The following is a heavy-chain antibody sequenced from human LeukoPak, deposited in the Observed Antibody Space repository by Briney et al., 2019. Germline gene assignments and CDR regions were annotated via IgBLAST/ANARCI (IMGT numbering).Heavy chain of an antibody. CDR2: IYSSGST. D-gene: IGHD1-14*01. Sequence: SETLSLTCSVSGASITSTNHYWAWIRQPSGKGLEWIGSIYSSGSTYYNPSLKSRVTISVDTSKNQFSLKVTSVTAADTAVYYCAGLAPHRPLDYWGQGTPVTVSS. CDR3: AGLAPHRPLDY. V-gene: IGHV4-39*07. CDR1: GASITSTNHY. J-gene: IGHJ4*02.